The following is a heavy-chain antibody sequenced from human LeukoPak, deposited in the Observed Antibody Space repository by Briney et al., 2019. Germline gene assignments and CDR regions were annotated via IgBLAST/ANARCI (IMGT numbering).Heavy chain of an antibody. CDR3: ARIFRAAAVDY. J-gene: IGHJ4*02. V-gene: IGHV4-59*01. CDR2: TYYSGST. D-gene: IGHD6-13*01. CDR1: GGSISSYY. Sequence: SETLSLTCTVSGGSISSYYWSWIRQPPGKGLEWIGYTYYSGSTNYNPSLKSRVTISVDTSNNQFSLKLSSVTAADTAVYYCARIFRAAAVDYWGQGTLVTVSS.